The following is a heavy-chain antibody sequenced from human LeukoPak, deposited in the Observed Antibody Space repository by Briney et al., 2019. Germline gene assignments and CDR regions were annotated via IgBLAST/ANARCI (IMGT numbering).Heavy chain of an antibody. CDR3: AGTYYYDSSGYSFDY. D-gene: IGHD3-22*01. CDR1: GGPISSYY. Sequence: PSETLSLTCTVSGGPISSYYWSWIRQPPGKGLEWIGYIYYSGSTNYNPSLKSRVTISVDTSKNQFSLKLSSVTAADTAVYYCAGTYYYDSSGYSFDYWGQGTLVTVSS. J-gene: IGHJ4*02. V-gene: IGHV4-59*01. CDR2: IYYSGST.